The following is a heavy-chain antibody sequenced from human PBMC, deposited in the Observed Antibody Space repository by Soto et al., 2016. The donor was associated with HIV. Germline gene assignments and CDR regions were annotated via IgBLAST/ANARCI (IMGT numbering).Heavy chain of an antibody. CDR2: IIPIFGTA. CDR3: ARCRWAKYDILTGYYSFDY. V-gene: IGHV1-69*01. Sequence: QVQLVQSGAEVKKPGSSVKVSCKASGGTFSSYAISWVRQAPGQGLEWMGGIIPIFGTANYAQKFQGRVTITADESTSTAYMELSSLRSEDTAVYYCARCRWAKYDILTGYYSFDYWGQGTLVTVSS. D-gene: IGHD3-9*01. CDR1: GGTFSSYA. J-gene: IGHJ4*02.